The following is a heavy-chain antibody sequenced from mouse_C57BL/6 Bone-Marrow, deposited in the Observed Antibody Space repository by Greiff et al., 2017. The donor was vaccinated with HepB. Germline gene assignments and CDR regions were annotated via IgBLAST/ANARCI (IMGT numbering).Heavy chain of an antibody. J-gene: IGHJ4*01. CDR1: GFTFSSYA. CDR3: ARDGTTGAMDY. D-gene: IGHD1-1*01. V-gene: IGHV5-4*01. Sequence: EVKLMESGGGLVKPGGSLKLSCAASGFTFSSYAMSWVRQTPEKRLEWVATISDGGSYTYYPDNVKGRFTISRDNAKNNLYLQMSHLKSEDTAMYYCARDGTTGAMDYWGQGTSVTVSS. CDR2: ISDGGSYT.